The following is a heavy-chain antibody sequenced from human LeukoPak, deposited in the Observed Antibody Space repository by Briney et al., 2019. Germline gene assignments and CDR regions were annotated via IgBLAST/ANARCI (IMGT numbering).Heavy chain of an antibody. J-gene: IGHJ4*02. CDR3: ARVRGGSLFDY. D-gene: IGHD2-15*01. Sequence: SETLSLTCTVSGYSISSGYYWGWIRQPPGKGLEWIGSINHSGSTYYNPSLKSRVTISIDTSKNQFSLKLSSVTAADTAVYYCARVRGGSLFDYWGQGTLVTVSS. CDR1: GYSISSGYY. V-gene: IGHV4-38-2*02. CDR2: INHSGST.